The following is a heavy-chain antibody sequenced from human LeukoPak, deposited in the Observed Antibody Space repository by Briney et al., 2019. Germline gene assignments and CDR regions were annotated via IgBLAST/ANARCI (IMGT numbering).Heavy chain of an antibody. D-gene: IGHD3-9*01. V-gene: IGHV4-34*01. CDR2: INHSGST. J-gene: IGHJ4*02. Sequence: PETLSLTCAVYGGSFSGYYWSWIRQPPGKGLEWIGEINHSGSTNYNPSLKSRVTISVDTSKNQFSLKLSSVTAADTAVYYCARGYAGNFDWLRFDYWGQGTLVTVSS. CDR3: ARGYAGNFDWLRFDY. CDR1: GGSFSGYY.